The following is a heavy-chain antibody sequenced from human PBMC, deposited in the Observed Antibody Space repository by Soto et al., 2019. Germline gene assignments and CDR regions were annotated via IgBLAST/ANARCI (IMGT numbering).Heavy chain of an antibody. CDR2: INPTGTSA. Sequence: GGSLRLSCAASGLTFSDFYMSWIRQAPGKGLEWVSYINPTGTSAYYADSVKGRFTISRDNAKNALDLQMNSLKAEDSAVYFCARGHKGLEVWGQGTAVTVSS. V-gene: IGHV3-11*01. CDR1: GLTFSDFY. CDR3: ARGHKGLEV. J-gene: IGHJ6*02.